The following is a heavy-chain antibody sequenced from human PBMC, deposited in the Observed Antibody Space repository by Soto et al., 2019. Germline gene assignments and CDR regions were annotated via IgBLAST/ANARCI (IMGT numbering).Heavy chain of an antibody. D-gene: IGHD6-13*01. Sequence: SVPVSCQSSGLTFTSSAVQQVRQARGQRLEWIGWIVVGSGNTNYARKFQERVTITRDMSTSTAYMELSSLRSEDAAVYYCAAEVRIAAPGAYYYGMDVWGQGTTVTVSS. CDR3: AAEVRIAAPGAYYYGMDV. CDR1: GLTFTSSA. V-gene: IGHV1-58*01. CDR2: IVVGSGNT. J-gene: IGHJ6*02.